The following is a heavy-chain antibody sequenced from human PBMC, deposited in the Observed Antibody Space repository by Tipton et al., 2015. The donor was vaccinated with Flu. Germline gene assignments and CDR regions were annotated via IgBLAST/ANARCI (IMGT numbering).Heavy chain of an antibody. CDR1: GYTFTSYG. CDR3: ARNPRYCSSTSCYRGGAFDI. J-gene: IGHJ3*02. V-gene: IGHV1-18*01. D-gene: IGHD2-2*01. CDR2: ISAYNGNT. Sequence: QVQLVQSGAEVKKPGASVKVSCKASGYTFTSYGISWVRQAPGQGLEWMGWISAYNGNTNYAQKLQGRVTMTTDTSTSTAYMELRSLRSDDTAVYYCARNPRYCSSTSCYRGGAFDIWGQGTMVTVSS.